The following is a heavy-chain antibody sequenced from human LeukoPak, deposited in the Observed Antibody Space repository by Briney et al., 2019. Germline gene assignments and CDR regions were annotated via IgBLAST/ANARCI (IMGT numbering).Heavy chain of an antibody. Sequence: PGGSLRLSCTASGFSFTTYAMSWVRQAPGRGLEWVSAISGGGGITFYADSVKGRFTISRDNSKNTLHLQMNNLRAEDTAIYYCVSSGRHQSDGSAWFYVFDYWGQGSLVTVSS. J-gene: IGHJ4*02. D-gene: IGHD3-10*02. V-gene: IGHV3-23*01. CDR3: VSSGRHQSDGSAWFYVFDY. CDR2: ISGGGGIT. CDR1: GFSFTTYA.